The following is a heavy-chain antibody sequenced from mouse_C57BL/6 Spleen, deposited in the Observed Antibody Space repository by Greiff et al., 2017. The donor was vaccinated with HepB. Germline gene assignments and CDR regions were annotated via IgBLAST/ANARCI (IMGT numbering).Heavy chain of an antibody. D-gene: IGHD2-1*01. Sequence: QVQLQQSGPGLVQPSQSLSITCTVSGFSLTSYGVHWVRQSPGKGLEWLGVIWSGGSTDYNAAFISRLSISKDNSKSQVFFKMNSLQADDTAIYYCARKEGYGNYEAMDYWGQGTSVTVSS. CDR2: IWSGGST. J-gene: IGHJ4*01. CDR1: GFSLTSYG. CDR3: ARKEGYGNYEAMDY. V-gene: IGHV2-2*01.